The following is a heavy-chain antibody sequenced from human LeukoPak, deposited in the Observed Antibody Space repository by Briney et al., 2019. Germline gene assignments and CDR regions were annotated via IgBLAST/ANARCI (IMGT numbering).Heavy chain of an antibody. V-gene: IGHV3-23*01. J-gene: IGHJ4*02. CDR1: GFTFSSYS. CDR2: ISGSGVSA. CDR3: AKDDYVWGSSGSAFEF. D-gene: IGHD3-16*01. Sequence: GGSLRLSCAASGFTFSSYSMNWVRQAPGKGLEWVSIISGSGVSAYYADSVKGRFTISRDNSKNTLYLQMNSLRAEDTAVYFCAKDDYVWGSSGSAFEFWGQGTLVTVSS.